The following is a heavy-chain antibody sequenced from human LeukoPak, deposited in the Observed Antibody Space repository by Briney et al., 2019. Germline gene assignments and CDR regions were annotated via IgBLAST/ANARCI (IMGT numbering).Heavy chain of an antibody. V-gene: IGHV4-34*01. Sequence: NPSETLSLTCSVYGGSFSGYYWSWIRQPPGKGLEWIGEINHSGSTNYNPSLKSRVTISVDTSKNQFSLKLSSVTAADTAVYYCARGFNGRSSYSGSGRNWFDPWGQGTLVTVSS. CDR1: GGSFSGYY. J-gene: IGHJ5*02. CDR2: INHSGST. D-gene: IGHD6-13*01. CDR3: ARGFNGRSSYSGSGRNWFDP.